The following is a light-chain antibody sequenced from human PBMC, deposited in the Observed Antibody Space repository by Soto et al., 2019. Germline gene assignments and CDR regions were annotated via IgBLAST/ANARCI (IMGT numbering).Light chain of an antibody. Sequence: DIVMTQSPHSLAVPLGERATISCKSTQTVLFSSNTKNYVAWYQQKPGQPPKLLIYSASTRESVVPDRFSGSGSGTDFTLTISSLQAADVAIYYCQQYYTSPRWTFGQGTKV. J-gene: IGKJ1*01. CDR2: SAS. CDR3: QQYYTSPRWT. CDR1: QTVLFSSNTKNY. V-gene: IGKV4-1*01.